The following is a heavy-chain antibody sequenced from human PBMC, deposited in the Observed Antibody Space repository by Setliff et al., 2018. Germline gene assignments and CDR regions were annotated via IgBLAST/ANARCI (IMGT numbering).Heavy chain of an antibody. V-gene: IGHV4-39*01. CDR2: AYYNGDS. CDR1: GGSLSGSLRGYAVF. Sequence: SETLSLTCTVSGGSLSGSLRGYAVFWGWIRQSPGKELEWIGSAYYNGDSYYNPSLKSRVTMSVDTSRNQFSLKLNSVTAADMAVYYCARGYCSSSGCFFAGWFDPWGQGTLVTVSS. D-gene: IGHD2-2*01. J-gene: IGHJ5*02. CDR3: ARGYCSSSGCFFAGWFDP.